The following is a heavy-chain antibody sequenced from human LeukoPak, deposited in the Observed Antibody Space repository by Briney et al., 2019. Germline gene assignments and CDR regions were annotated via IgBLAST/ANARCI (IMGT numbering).Heavy chain of an antibody. V-gene: IGHV3-7*01. Sequence: GGSLRLSCGASGFTFSDSWMSWVRQAPGKGLEWVANMNQDGSEKAYVDSVKGRFAISRDKARNSLYLQMSSLRAEDTAVYYCATYTHWVAGDVWGQGTTVTVSS. CDR1: GFTFSDSW. J-gene: IGHJ6*02. CDR3: ATYTHWVAGDV. CDR2: MNQDGSEK. D-gene: IGHD3-16*01.